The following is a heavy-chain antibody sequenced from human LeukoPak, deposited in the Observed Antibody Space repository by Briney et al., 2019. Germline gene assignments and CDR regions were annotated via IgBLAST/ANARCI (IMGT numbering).Heavy chain of an antibody. CDR3: AKDAYSSSWSEDVY. D-gene: IGHD6-13*01. CDR1: GFTFSSYW. J-gene: IGHJ4*02. V-gene: IGHV3-7*01. Sequence: GGSLRLSCAASGFTFSSYWMSWVRQAPGKGLEWVANIKQDESEKYYVDSVKGRFTISRDNAKNSLYLHMNSLRAEDTAVYYCAKDAYSSSWSEDVYWGQGTLVTVSS. CDR2: IKQDESEK.